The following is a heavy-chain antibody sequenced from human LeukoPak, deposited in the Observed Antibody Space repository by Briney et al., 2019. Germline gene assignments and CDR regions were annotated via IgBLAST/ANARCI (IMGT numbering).Heavy chain of an antibody. Sequence: ASVKVSCKASGYTFTNYAMNWVRQAPGQGLEWMGWINTNTGNPTYAQGFTGRFVFSLGTSVSTSYLQISSLKAEDTAIYYCAREWEDYYDSSGPFDFWGQGTLVTVSS. CDR2: INTNTGNP. V-gene: IGHV7-4-1*02. J-gene: IGHJ4*02. D-gene: IGHD3-22*01. CDR3: AREWEDYYDSSGPFDF. CDR1: GYTFTNYA.